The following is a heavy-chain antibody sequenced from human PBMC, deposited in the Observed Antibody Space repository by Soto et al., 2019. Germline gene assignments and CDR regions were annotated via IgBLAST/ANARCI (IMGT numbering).Heavy chain of an antibody. J-gene: IGHJ6*02. V-gene: IGHV3-23*01. D-gene: IGHD4-17*01. Sequence: PGGCLRPSLAAPGFTFFSSSLRLVRPAPGEGLEWVSAISGSGGSTYYADSVKGRFTISRDNSKNTLYLQMNSLRAEDTAVYYCAKLSHGGIYYYYGMDVWGQGTTVTVSS. CDR3: AKLSHGGIYYYYGMDV. CDR1: GFTFFSSS. CDR2: ISGSGGST.